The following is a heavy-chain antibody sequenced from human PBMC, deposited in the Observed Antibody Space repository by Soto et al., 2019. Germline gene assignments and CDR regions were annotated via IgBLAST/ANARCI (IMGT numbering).Heavy chain of an antibody. CDR2: VNPTGGST. Sequence: QVQLVQSGAEVKKPGASVRGSCKASGYTFTSYYIHWVRQAPGQGLEWMAIVNPTGGSTNYAQKFQGRITVTFDTSTSTVFMELNSVRYEDTAVYYCARHLAAGDSWGQGTLVTVSS. J-gene: IGHJ4*02. D-gene: IGHD6-25*01. V-gene: IGHV1-46*03. CDR1: GYTFTSYY. CDR3: ARHLAAGDS.